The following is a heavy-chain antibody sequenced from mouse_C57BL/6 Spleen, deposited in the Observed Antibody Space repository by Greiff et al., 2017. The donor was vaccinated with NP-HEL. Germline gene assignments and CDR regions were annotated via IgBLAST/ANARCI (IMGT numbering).Heavy chain of an antibody. CDR2: ISYDGSN. D-gene: IGHD2-4*01. V-gene: IGHV3-6*01. CDR3: ARGGLRRYYFDY. J-gene: IGHJ2*01. CDR1: GYSIPSGYY. Sequence: EVKLVESGPGLVKPSQSLSLTCSVTGYSIPSGYYWNWIRQFPGNKLEWMGYISYDGSNNYNPSLKNRISITRDTSKNQFFLKLNSVTTEDTATYYCARGGLRRYYFDYWGQGTTLTVSS.